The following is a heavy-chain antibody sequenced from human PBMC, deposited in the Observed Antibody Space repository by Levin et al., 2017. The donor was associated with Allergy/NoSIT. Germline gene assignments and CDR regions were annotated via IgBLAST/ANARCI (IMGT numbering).Heavy chain of an antibody. CDR3: ARIPGGAYYDFWSGYSYYGMDV. V-gene: IGHV3-48*01. Sequence: GESLKISCAASGVTFSSDSRNWVRQAPGKGLEWVSYISSSSSTIYYADSVKGRFTISRDNAKNSLYLQMNSLRAEDTAVYYCARIPGGAYYDFWSGYSYYGMDVWGQGTTVTVSS. CDR2: ISSSSSTI. D-gene: IGHD3-3*01. J-gene: IGHJ6*02. CDR1: GVTFSSDS.